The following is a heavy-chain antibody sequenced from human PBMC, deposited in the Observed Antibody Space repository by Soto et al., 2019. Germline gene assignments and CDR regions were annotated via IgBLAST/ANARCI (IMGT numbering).Heavy chain of an antibody. CDR1: GYTFTSYG. V-gene: IGHV1-18*01. CDR3: ARDYCSGGSCYSDYYYGMDV. D-gene: IGHD2-15*01. J-gene: IGHJ6*02. CDR2: ISAYNGNT. Sequence: GASAKVSCKASGYTFTSYGISWVRQAPGQGLEWMGWISAYNGNTNYAQKLQGRVTMTTDTSTSTAYMELRSLRSDDTAVYYCARDYCSGGSCYSDYYYGMDVWGQGTTVTVSS.